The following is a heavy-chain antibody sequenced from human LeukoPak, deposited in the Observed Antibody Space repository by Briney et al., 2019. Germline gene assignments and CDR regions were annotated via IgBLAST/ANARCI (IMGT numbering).Heavy chain of an antibody. Sequence: GGSLRLSCAASGITFSNAGMTWVRQAPGKGLEWVCRIYRSSNRETTEYGAPVKGRFTMSRDDSKNTLYLQMNSLKTEDTAVYYCTTYSSGSCPFRGQGTLVTVSS. CDR2: IYRSSNRETT. CDR1: GITFSNAG. D-gene: IGHD6-19*01. CDR3: TTYSSGSCPF. V-gene: IGHV3-15*01. J-gene: IGHJ4*02.